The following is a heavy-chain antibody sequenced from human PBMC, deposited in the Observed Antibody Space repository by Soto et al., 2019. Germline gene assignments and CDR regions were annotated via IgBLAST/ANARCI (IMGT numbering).Heavy chain of an antibody. CDR2: TYYRSKWYN. CDR3: ARDRRDGYNKTGYYSYYYGLDV. V-gene: IGHV6-1*01. D-gene: IGHD5-18*01. J-gene: IGHJ6*02. Sequence: SQTLSLTCAISGDSVSSNSAAWNWIRQSPSRGLEWLGRTYYRSKWYNDYAVSVKSRITINPDTSKNQFSLQLNSVTPEDTAVYYCARDRRDGYNKTGYYSYYYGLDVWGQGTTVTVSS. CDR1: GDSVSSNSAA.